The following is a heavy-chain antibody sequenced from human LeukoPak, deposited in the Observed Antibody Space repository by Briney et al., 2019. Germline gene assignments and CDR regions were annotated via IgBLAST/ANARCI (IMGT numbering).Heavy chain of an antibody. CDR3: VMGGYYPAYFDH. CDR2: TYPGDSDT. CDR1: GYTFRTSW. Sequence: GKSLKISCKASGYTFRTSWIGWVRLMPGKGLEWMAITYPGDSDTKYGPSFQGQVSISVDTFISTAYLHWSRLKASDTAIYYCVMGGYYPAYFDHWGQGTLVTVSS. J-gene: IGHJ4*02. V-gene: IGHV5-51*01. D-gene: IGHD3-10*01.